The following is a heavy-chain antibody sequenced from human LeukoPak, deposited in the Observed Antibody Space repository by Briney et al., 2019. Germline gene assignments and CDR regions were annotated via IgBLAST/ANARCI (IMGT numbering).Heavy chain of an antibody. CDR2: ISKDGTKK. J-gene: IGHJ4*02. CDR3: AKDRLNRAYCGSDCYSAAFDY. D-gene: IGHD2-21*02. Sequence: PGGSLRLSCEASGFTFSNFAMHWVRQAPGQGLEWVAVISKDGTKKYYADSLKGRLTVSRDNSKNTLYLQMNSLRAEDTALYYCAKDRLNRAYCGSDCYSAAFDYWGQGAQVTVSS. CDR1: GFTFSNFA. V-gene: IGHV3-30*14.